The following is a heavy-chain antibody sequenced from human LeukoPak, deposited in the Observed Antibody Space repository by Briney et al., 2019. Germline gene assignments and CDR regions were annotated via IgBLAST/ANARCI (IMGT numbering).Heavy chain of an antibody. V-gene: IGHV1-8*01. D-gene: IGHD2-15*01. Sequence: ASVKVSCKASGYTFTSYDINWVRQATGQGLEWMGWMNPNSDNTGYAQKFQGRVTMTRNTSISTAYMELSSLRSEDTAVYYCARAAPLYYYYYYMDVWGKGTTVTVSS. CDR3: ARAAPLYYYYYYMDV. CDR1: GYTFTSYD. CDR2: MNPNSDNT. J-gene: IGHJ6*03.